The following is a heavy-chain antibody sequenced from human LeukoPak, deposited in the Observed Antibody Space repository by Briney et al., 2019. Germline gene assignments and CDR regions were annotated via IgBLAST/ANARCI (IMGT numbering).Heavy chain of an antibody. D-gene: IGHD2-2*01. Sequence: ASVKVSCKASGHTFTTYYFHWVRQAPGQGLEWMGIINPSGSDTIYAQNFQGRVTMTRDTSTSTVYMELSRLRSEDTAVYYCARDGSTTRTENWFDPWGQGTLVTVSS. J-gene: IGHJ5*02. CDR1: GHTFTTYY. CDR3: ARDGSTTRTENWFDP. V-gene: IGHV1-46*01. CDR2: INPSGSDT.